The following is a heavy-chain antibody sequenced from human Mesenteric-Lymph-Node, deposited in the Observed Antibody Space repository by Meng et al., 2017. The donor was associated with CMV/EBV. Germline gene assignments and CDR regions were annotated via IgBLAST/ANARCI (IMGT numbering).Heavy chain of an antibody. V-gene: IGHV1-46*01. J-gene: IGHJ4*02. CDR2: INPSGGRT. CDR1: GYTFSSYL. Sequence: VSCKVSGYTFSSYLIHWVRRAPGQGVEWMGNINPSGGRTTYAQRLRGRVTMTRDTSTSTVYMELSSLKSEDTAVYYCARDIGRLDYWGQGTLVTVSS. D-gene: IGHD1-26*01. CDR3: ARDIGRLDY.